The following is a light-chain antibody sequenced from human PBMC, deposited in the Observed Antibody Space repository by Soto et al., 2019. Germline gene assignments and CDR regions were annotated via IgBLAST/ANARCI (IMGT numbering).Light chain of an antibody. V-gene: IGLV2-23*01. CDR1: SSDVGSYNL. CDR3: CSYASGHV. CDR2: EDT. J-gene: IGLJ1*01. Sequence: QSALTQPASVSGSPGQSITISCTGTSSDVGSYNLVSWYQQYPGKAPKLIIYEDTNRPSGISNRFSGSKSGNTASLTISGLQAEDAADYYCCSYASGHVFGTGTKLTVL.